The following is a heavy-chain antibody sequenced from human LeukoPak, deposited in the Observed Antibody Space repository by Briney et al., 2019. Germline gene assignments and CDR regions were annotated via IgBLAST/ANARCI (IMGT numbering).Heavy chain of an antibody. J-gene: IGHJ6*03. CDR2: INHSGST. CDR1: GGSFSGYY. V-gene: IGHV4-34*01. Sequence: SKTLSLTCAVYGGSFSGYYWSWIRQPPGKGLEWIGEINHSGSTNYNPSLKSRVTISVDTSKNQFSLKLSSVTAADTAVYYCARGRCSGGSCYRAFYYYYYMDVWGKGTTVTVSS. CDR3: ARGRCSGGSCYRAFYYYYYMDV. D-gene: IGHD2-15*01.